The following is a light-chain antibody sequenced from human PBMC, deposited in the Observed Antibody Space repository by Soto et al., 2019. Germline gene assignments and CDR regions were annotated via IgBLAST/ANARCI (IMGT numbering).Light chain of an antibody. Sequence: IVLTQSPGTLSLSPGERATLSCRASQSVSSSYLAWYQHRPGQAPRLLIYGTSTRATGIPDRFSGSGSGTDFTLTIRRLEPEDFALYYCQQYGSSPPVTFGGGTKVQIK. V-gene: IGKV3-20*01. CDR1: QSVSSSY. CDR2: GTS. CDR3: QQYGSSPPVT. J-gene: IGKJ4*01.